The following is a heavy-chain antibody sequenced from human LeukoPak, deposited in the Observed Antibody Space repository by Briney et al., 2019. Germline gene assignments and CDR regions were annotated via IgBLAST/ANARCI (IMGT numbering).Heavy chain of an antibody. V-gene: IGHV3-53*01. D-gene: IGHD4-17*01. CDR1: GFTFSSYS. Sequence: GGSLRLSCAASGFTFSSYSMNWVRQAPGKGLEWVSVIYSGGSTYYADSVKGRFTISRDNSKNTLYLQMNSLRAEDTAVYYCARDRDYGSDYWGQGTLVTVSS. CDR3: ARDRDYGSDY. J-gene: IGHJ4*02. CDR2: IYSGGST.